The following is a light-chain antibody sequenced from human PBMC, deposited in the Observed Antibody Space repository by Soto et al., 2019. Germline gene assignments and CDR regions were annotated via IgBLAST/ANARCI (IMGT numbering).Light chain of an antibody. CDR1: QSIHTS. CDR2: DST. CDR3: QQRNVWPPIT. J-gene: IGKJ5*01. Sequence: VLTYSPATRSLSPVERATLSCRASQSIHTSLAWYQQKSGKPPRLVIYDSTLRANGVPDRFGGSRSGTEFTLTINSLEPEDFAVYYCQQRNVWPPITFGQGTRLEIK. V-gene: IGKV3-11*01.